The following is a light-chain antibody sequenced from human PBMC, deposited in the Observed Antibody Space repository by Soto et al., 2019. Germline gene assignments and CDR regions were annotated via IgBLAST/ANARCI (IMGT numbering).Light chain of an antibody. V-gene: IGKV1-5*01. Sequence: DIQTTQSPSTLSASVGDRVTITCRASQSFGSWLAWYQQKPGKAPKLLIYDASSLESGVPSRFSGSGSGTEFTLTISSLQPEDFATYYCQQSYSTPLTFGGGTKVDIK. J-gene: IGKJ4*01. CDR1: QSFGSW. CDR3: QQSYSTPLT. CDR2: DAS.